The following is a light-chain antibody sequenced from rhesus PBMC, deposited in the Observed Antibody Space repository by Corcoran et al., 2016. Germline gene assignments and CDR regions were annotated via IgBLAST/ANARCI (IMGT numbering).Light chain of an antibody. Sequence: DIQMTQSPSSLSASVGDSVTITCRASQGITNDLAWYQQKPGVTPKLLIYEASSLQSGIPSRFSGSGSGIDFTLTISSLQSEDFATYYCQHYYSAPWTFGQGTKVEIK. CDR1: QGITND. CDR2: EAS. V-gene: IGKV1-21*01. CDR3: QHYYSAPWT. J-gene: IGKJ1*01.